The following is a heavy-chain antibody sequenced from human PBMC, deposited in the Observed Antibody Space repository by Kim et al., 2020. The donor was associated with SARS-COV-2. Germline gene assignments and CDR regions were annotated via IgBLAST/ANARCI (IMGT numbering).Heavy chain of an antibody. Sequence: SETLSLTCTVSGGSISSGSYYWSWIRQPAGKGLEWIGRIYTSGSTNYNPSLKSRVTISVDTSKNQFSLKLSSVTAADTAVYYCARESRGWLQSNYFDYWGQGTLVTVSS. CDR2: IYTSGST. CDR3: ARESRGWLQSNYFDY. V-gene: IGHV4-61*02. J-gene: IGHJ4*02. CDR1: GGSISSGSYY. D-gene: IGHD5-12*01.